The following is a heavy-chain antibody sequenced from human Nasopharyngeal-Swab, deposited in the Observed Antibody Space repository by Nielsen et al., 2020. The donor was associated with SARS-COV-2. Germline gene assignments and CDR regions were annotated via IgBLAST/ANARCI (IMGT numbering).Heavy chain of an antibody. D-gene: IGHD3-10*01. Sequence: GGSLRLSCAASGLTFGTYSMNWVRQAPGKGLEWVSSISSSSTYIYYADSVKGRFTISRDNAKNSLYLQMNSLRAEDTAVYYCAGAYGSGSYFAFDLWGQGTMVTVSS. CDR2: ISSSSTYI. J-gene: IGHJ3*01. CDR3: AGAYGSGSYFAFDL. V-gene: IGHV3-21*01. CDR1: GLTFGTYS.